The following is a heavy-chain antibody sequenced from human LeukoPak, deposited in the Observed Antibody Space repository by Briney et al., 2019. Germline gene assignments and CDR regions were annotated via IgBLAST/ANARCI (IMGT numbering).Heavy chain of an antibody. D-gene: IGHD2-2*01. CDR3: AVPTAARKDYYYYYMDV. CDR2: IYHSGST. Sequence: SETLSLTCTVSGGSISSGGYYWSWIRQPPGKGLEWIGYIYHSGSTYYNPSLKSRVTISVDRSKNQFSLKLSSVTAADTAVYYCAVPTAARKDYYYYYMDVWGKRTTVTVSS. CDR1: GGSISSGGYY. V-gene: IGHV4-30-2*01. J-gene: IGHJ6*03.